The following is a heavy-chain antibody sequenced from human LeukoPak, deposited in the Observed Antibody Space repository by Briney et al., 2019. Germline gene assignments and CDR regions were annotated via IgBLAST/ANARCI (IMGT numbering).Heavy chain of an antibody. D-gene: IGHD3-10*01. V-gene: IGHV4-39*07. Sequence: PSETLSLTCTVSGGSISSSSYYWGWIRQPPGKGLEWIGSIYYSGSTYYNPSLKSRVTISVDTSKNQFSLKLSSVTAADTAVYYCATVTMVRGVMQDYWGQGTLVTVSS. CDR2: IYYSGST. CDR1: GGSISSSSYY. J-gene: IGHJ4*02. CDR3: ATVTMVRGVMQDY.